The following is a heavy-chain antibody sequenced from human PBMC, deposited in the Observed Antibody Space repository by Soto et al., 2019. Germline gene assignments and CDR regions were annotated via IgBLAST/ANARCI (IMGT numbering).Heavy chain of an antibody. V-gene: IGHV3-48*02. CDR1: AFAFSGYS. CDR2: ISSSSSTI. Sequence: GGARRLSCAVSAFAFSGYSMHWVRQAPGKGLEWVSHISSSSSTIYYADSVKGRFTISRDNAKKSLYLQMNSLRDEDTAVYYCARDRRAYCGGDCYSGPLDYWGQGTLVTVSS. D-gene: IGHD2-21*02. J-gene: IGHJ4*02. CDR3: ARDRRAYCGGDCYSGPLDY.